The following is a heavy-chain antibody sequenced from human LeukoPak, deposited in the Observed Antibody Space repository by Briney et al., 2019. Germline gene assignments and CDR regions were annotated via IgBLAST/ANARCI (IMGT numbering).Heavy chain of an antibody. CDR3: AREWELHVFDY. D-gene: IGHD1-26*01. Sequence: GGSLRLSCAASGFTFSSYSMNWVRQAPGKGLEWVSVIYSGGTTYYADSVKGRFTISRDNSKNTLYLQMNSLRTEDTAVYYCAREWELHVFDYWGQGTLVTVSS. V-gene: IGHV3-66*02. J-gene: IGHJ4*02. CDR1: GFTFSSYS. CDR2: IYSGGTT.